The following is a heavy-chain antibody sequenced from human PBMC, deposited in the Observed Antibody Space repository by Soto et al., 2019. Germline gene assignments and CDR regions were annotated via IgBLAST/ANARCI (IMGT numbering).Heavy chain of an antibody. V-gene: IGHV3-74*01. CDR1: GFTFSTYW. D-gene: IGHD3-10*01. J-gene: IGHJ4*02. Sequence: EVQLVESGGGLVQPGGSLRLSCAASGFTFSTYWMHWVRQIPGKGLVWVSHINSDGSSTTYTDSVKGRFTISRDNAKNTLYLQMNSLRAEDTAVYYCARDDFGLGIDYWGQGTLVTVSS. CDR3: ARDDFGLGIDY. CDR2: INSDGSST.